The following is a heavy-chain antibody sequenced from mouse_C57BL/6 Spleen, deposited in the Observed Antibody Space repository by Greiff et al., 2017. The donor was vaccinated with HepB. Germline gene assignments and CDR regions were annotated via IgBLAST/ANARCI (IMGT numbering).Heavy chain of an antibody. CDR2: INSDGGST. D-gene: IGHD2-3*01. V-gene: IGHV5-2*01. Sequence: EVKLMESGGGLVQPGESLKLSCESNEYEFPSHDMSWVRKTPEKRLELVAAINSDGGSTYYPDTMERRFIISRDNTKKTLYLQMSSLRSEDTALYFCARHHYDGSWGYFDVWGTGTTVTVSS. CDR3: ARHHYDGSWGYFDV. CDR1: EYEFPSHD. J-gene: IGHJ1*03.